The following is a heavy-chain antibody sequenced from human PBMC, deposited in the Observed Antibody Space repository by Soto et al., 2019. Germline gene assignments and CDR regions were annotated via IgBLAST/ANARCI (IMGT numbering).Heavy chain of an antibody. CDR2: IYHSGST. D-gene: IGHD3-22*01. V-gene: IGHV4-4*02. J-gene: IGHJ6*02. CDR3: ARVLYYYDSSGYSGLDYYYGMDV. CDR1: GGSVSSASNW. Sequence: SETLSLTCTVSGGSVSSASNWWSWVRQPPGKGLEWIGEIYHSGSTNYNPSLKSRVTISVDKSKNQFSLKLSSVTAADTAVYYCARVLYYYDSSGYSGLDYYYGMDVWGQGTTVTVSS.